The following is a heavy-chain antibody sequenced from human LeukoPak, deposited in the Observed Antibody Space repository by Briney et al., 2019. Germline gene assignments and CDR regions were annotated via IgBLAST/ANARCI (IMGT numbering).Heavy chain of an antibody. CDR1: GGSFSGYY. CDR2: INHSGST. J-gene: IGHJ4*02. D-gene: IGHD5-12*01. Sequence: SETLSLTCAVDGGSFSGYYWSWIRQPPGKGLEWIGEINHSGSTNYNPSLKSRVTISVDTSKNQFSLKLSSVAAADTAVYYCARVRATGAFDIWGQGTLVTVSS. CDR3: ARVRATGAFDI. V-gene: IGHV4-34*01.